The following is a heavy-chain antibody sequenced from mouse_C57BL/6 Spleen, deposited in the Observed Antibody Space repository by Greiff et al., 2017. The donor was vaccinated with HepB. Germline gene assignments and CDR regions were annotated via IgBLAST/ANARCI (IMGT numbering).Heavy chain of an antibody. CDR3: ARTTFFDY. CDR1: GYAFSSSW. D-gene: IGHD2-12*01. CDR2: IYPGDGDT. Sequence: VQLQQSGPELVKPGASVKISCKASGYAFSSSWMNWVKQRPGTGLEWIGRIYPGDGDTNYNGKFKGKATLTADKSSSTAYMQLSSLTSEDSAVYFCARTTFFDYWGQGTTLTVSS. J-gene: IGHJ2*01. V-gene: IGHV1-82*01.